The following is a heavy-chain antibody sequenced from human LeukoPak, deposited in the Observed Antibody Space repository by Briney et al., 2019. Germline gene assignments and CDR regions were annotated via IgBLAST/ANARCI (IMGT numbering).Heavy chain of an antibody. CDR2: IIPIFGTA. D-gene: IGHD3-10*01. Sequence: ASVKVSCKASGGTFSSYAISWVRQAPGQGLEWMGGIIPIFGTANYAQKFQGRVTITAGKSTSTAYMELSSLRSEDTAVYYCAATDYYGSGSYYIIPYYFDYWGQGTLVTVSS. CDR1: GGTFSSYA. V-gene: IGHV1-69*06. J-gene: IGHJ4*02. CDR3: AATDYYGSGSYYIIPYYFDY.